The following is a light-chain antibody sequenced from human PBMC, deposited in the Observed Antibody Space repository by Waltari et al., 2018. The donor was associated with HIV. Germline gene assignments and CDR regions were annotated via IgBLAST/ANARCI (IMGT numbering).Light chain of an antibody. J-gene: IGLJ3*02. CDR2: DDA. V-gene: IGLV3-21*03. CDR1: NVGNKR. CDR3: QVWDFTTDHVV. Sequence: SYILTQSPSVSVAPGKTAKISGGGDNVGNKRVHWYQQTPGQAPLLVIYDDAARPSGIPARFSGSNSGNTATLTITRVEVGDEADYYCQVWDFTTDHVVFGGGTKLTVL.